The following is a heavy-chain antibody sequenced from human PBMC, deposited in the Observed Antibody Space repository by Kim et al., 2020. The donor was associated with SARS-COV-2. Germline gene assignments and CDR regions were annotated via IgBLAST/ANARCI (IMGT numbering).Heavy chain of an antibody. Sequence: GGSLRLSCAASGFTFSAFAMSWVRQAPGKGLEWVSTIGHRGFSTYSADSVKGRFTISRDNSKNTLYLQANSLRAEDTALYYCVKDRGTTMVNWYFDLWGRGTLVTVSS. J-gene: IGHJ2*01. V-gene: IGHV3-23*01. CDR1: GFTFSAFA. D-gene: IGHD5-12*01. CDR3: VKDRGTTMVNWYFDL. CDR2: IGHRGFST.